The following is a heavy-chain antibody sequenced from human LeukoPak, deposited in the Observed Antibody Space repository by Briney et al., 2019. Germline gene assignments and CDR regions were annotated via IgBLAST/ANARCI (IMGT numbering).Heavy chain of an antibody. J-gene: IGHJ5*02. Sequence: ASVKVSCKASGYTFTSYYMHWVRQAPGQGLEWMGIINPSGGSTSYAQKFQGRVTMTRDMSTSTVYMELSSLRSEDTAVYYCARDLFMGGYPNEAVHRWGQGTLVNVSS. CDR3: ARDLFMGGYPNEAVHR. CDR1: GYTFTSYY. D-gene: IGHD5-12*01. V-gene: IGHV1-46*01. CDR2: INPSGGST.